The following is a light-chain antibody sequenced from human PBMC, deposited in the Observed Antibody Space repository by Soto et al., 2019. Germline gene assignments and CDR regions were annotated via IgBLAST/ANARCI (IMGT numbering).Light chain of an antibody. Sequence: VVLTLSPATLSLSPKKRATLSCMASQNISNYLILYQQKPGQAPRLLIYDASNRATGIPARFSGSGSGTDFTLTISSLEPEDFAVYYCQQRSNWPITVGQGTRLEIK. CDR1: QNISNY. CDR3: QQRSNWPIT. V-gene: IGKV3-11*01. J-gene: IGKJ5*01. CDR2: DAS.